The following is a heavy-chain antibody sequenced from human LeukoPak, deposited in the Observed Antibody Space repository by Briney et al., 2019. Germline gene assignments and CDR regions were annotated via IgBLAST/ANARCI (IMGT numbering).Heavy chain of an antibody. CDR3: ARDRFYYYGMDV. CDR2: IYYSGST. CDR1: GGSISSYH. V-gene: IGHV4-59*01. J-gene: IGHJ6*04. Sequence: SETLSLTCTVSGGSISSYHWSWIRQPPGKGLEWIGYIYYSGSTNCNPSLKSRVTISVDASKNQFSLKLSSVTAADTAVYYCARDRFYYYGMDVWGKGTTVTVSS.